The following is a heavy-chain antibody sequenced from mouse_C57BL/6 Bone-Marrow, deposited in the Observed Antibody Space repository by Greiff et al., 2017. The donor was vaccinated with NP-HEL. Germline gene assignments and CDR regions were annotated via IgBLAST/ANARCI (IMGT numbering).Heavy chain of an antibody. CDR1: GYSFTDYN. D-gene: IGHD2-3*01. V-gene: IGHV1-39*01. CDR3: ASPIYDGYYAYY. Sequence: EVQLQQSGPELVKPGASVKISCKASGYSFTDYNMNWVKQSNGKSLEWIGVINPNYGTPSYNQKLKGKATLTVDKSSSTTYMQLYSLTSEDSAVYYCASPIYDGYYAYYWGQGTTLTVSS. CDR2: INPNYGTP. J-gene: IGHJ2*01.